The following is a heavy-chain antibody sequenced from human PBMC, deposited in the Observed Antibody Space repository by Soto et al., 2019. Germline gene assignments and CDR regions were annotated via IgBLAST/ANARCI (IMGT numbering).Heavy chain of an antibody. D-gene: IGHD2-2*01. J-gene: IGHJ4*02. Sequence: QVQLQQWGAGLLKPSETLSLTCAVYGGSFSGYYWSWIRQPPGKGLEWIGEINHSGSTNYNPSLKGRVTISVDPAKNQFSLKLSSVTAADTAVYYCARLYCSSTSCPQGWGQGTLVTVSS. CDR1: GGSFSGYY. CDR2: INHSGST. CDR3: ARLYCSSTSCPQG. V-gene: IGHV4-34*01.